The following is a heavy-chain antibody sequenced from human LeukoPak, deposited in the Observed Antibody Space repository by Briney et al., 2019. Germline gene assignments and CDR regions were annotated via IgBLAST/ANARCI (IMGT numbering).Heavy chain of an antibody. D-gene: IGHD6-19*01. CDR2: IDWDDYK. CDR3: ARTVSGWYHVDY. J-gene: IGHJ4*02. Sequence: SGPTLVNPTQTLTLTCTFSGFSLSTRGMFVSWIRQPPGKALEGLARIDWDDYKYYNTSLKTRLTISKATSKNQVVLTMTNMDPVDPATYYCARTVSGWYHVDYWGQGTLVTVSS. V-gene: IGHV2-70*11. CDR1: GFSLSTRGMF.